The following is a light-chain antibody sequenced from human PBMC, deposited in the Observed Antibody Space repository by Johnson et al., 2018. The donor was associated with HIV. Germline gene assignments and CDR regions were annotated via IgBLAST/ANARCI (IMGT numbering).Light chain of an antibody. V-gene: IGLV1-51*01. CDR2: DNN. J-gene: IGLJ1*01. CDR1: SSNIGNYY. CDR3: GTWDNSLNVYV. Sequence: QSVLTQPASVSAASGQKVNISCSGSSSNIGNYYVSWYQHLPGTAPKLLIYDNNKLPSGIPDRFSGSKSGTSATLGIAGLQTGDEADYFCGTWDNSLNVYVCGTATKVTVL.